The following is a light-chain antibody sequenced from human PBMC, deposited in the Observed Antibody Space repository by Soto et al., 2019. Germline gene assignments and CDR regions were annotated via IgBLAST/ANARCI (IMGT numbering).Light chain of an antibody. J-gene: IGKJ5*01. V-gene: IGKV1-5*01. CDR3: QQFNSYSPGA. CDR1: QSIRSW. CDR2: DAS. Sequence: DIPMTQSPSTLSGSVGDRVTITCRASQSIRSWFAWYHQKPGKAPNLLIYDASSLESGVPSRFSGSGSGTEFTLTISSLQPDDFATYYCQQFNSYSPGAFGQGTRVEIK.